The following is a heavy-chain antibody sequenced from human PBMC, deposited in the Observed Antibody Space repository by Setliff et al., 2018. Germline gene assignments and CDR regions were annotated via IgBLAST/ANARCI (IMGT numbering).Heavy chain of an antibody. J-gene: IGHJ5*02. V-gene: IGHV3-48*04. D-gene: IGHD3-22*01. CDR3: ARKDGYYYDSSGYYDWFDP. CDR2: ISSTSNTM. CDR1: GFSFSGYG. Sequence: GGSLRLSCATSGFSFSGYGMHWVRQAPGKGLEWISYISSTSNTMYYADSVKGRFTISRDNAKNSLYLQMNSLRAEDTAVYYCARKDGYYYDSSGYYDWFDPWGQGTLVTVSS.